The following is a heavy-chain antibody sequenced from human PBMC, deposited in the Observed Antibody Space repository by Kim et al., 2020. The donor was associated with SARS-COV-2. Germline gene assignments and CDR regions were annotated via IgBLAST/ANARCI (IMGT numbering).Heavy chain of an antibody. V-gene: IGHV3-30-3*01. CDR2: ISYDGSNK. Sequence: GGSLRLSCAASGFTFSSYAMHWVRQAPGKGLEWVAVISYDGSNKYYADSVKGRFTISRDNSKNTLYLQMNSLRAEDTAVYYCARDYSGSYSGAVDIWGQGTIVTVSS. CDR1: GFTFSSYA. D-gene: IGHD1-26*01. CDR3: ARDYSGSYSGAVDI. J-gene: IGHJ3*02.